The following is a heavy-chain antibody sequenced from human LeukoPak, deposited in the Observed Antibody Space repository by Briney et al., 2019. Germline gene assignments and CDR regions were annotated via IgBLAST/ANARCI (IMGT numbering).Heavy chain of an antibody. CDR3: ATSPPYYFGSGSHYNNP. CDR1: GFTVNSNY. J-gene: IGHJ5*02. CDR2: IYGAGST. Sequence: PGGSLTLSCGASGFTVNSNYMAWVRQAPGKGLEWVALIYGAGSTHYSDSVRGRFSISRHNSNNTLYLQMRSLRPDDTAVYYCATSPPYYFGSGSHYNNPWGQGTRVTVSS. V-gene: IGHV3-53*04. D-gene: IGHD3-10*01.